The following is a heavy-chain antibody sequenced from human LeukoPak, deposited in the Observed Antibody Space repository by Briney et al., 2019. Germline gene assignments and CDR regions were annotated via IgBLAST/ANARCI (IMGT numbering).Heavy chain of an antibody. V-gene: IGHV3-21*01. CDR1: GFTLSSYS. CDR2: ISSSSSYI. CDR3: ASRGHPYYYDSSGYYMGPPDY. J-gene: IGHJ4*02. Sequence: GGSLRLSCAASGFTLSSYSMNWVRQAPGKGLEWVSSISSSSSYIYYADSVKGRFTISRDNAKNSLYLQMNSLRAEDTAVYYCASRGHPYYYDSSGYYMGPPDYWGQGTLVTVSS. D-gene: IGHD3-22*01.